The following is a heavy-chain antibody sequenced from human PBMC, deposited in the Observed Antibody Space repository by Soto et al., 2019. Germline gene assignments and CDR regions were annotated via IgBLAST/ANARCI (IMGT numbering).Heavy chain of an antibody. CDR3: AKRGGTHWYTIDY. D-gene: IGHD3-10*01. J-gene: IGHJ4*02. V-gene: IGHV3-30*18. CDR2: ISYDGNTE. CDR1: GFIFRNYG. Sequence: QVQLVESGGGVVQPGRSLRLSCAASGFIFRNYGMHWVRQAPGKRLEWVAVISYDGNTEYYEDSVKGRFTVSRDNSKNTLYLQMNSLRVEDTALYYCAKRGGTHWYTIDYWGQGTLVTVSS.